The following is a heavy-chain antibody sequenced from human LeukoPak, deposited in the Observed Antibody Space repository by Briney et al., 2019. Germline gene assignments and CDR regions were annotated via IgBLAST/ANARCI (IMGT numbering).Heavy chain of an antibody. D-gene: IGHD3-9*01. Sequence: GGSLRLSCAASGFTFSSYAMSWVRQAPGKGLEWVSAISGSGGSTYYADSVKGRFTISRDNSKNTLYLQMNSLRAEDTAVYYCAKDGGEYYDILTGYYPRLYYMDVWGKGTTVTISS. V-gene: IGHV3-23*01. CDR1: GFTFSSYA. CDR2: ISGSGGST. CDR3: AKDGGEYYDILTGYYPRLYYMDV. J-gene: IGHJ6*03.